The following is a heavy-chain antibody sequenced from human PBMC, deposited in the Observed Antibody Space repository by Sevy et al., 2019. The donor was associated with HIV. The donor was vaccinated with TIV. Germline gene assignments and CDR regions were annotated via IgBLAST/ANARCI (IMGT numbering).Heavy chain of an antibody. CDR2: IYTSGST. V-gene: IGHV4-4*07. Sequence: SEILSLTCTVSGGSISSYYWSWIRQPAGKGLEWIGRIYTSGSTNYNPSLKSLVTMSVDTSKNQYSLKLSSVTAADTAVYYYAREGFRITFGGTEYFQHWGQGTLVTVSS. J-gene: IGHJ1*01. CDR3: AREGFRITFGGTEYFQH. D-gene: IGHD3-16*01. CDR1: GGSISSYY.